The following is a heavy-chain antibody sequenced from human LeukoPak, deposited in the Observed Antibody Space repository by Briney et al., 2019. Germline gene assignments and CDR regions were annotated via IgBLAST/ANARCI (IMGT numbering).Heavy chain of an antibody. J-gene: IGHJ4*02. CDR1: GFTFSSYG. D-gene: IGHD4-17*01. Sequence: PRQSLRLSCAASGFTFSSYGMSWVRQAPGKGLEWVSAISGSGGSTYYADSVKGRFTISRDNSKNTLYLQTNSLRAEDTAVYYCTRADGDYDHRFFDYWGQGTQVIVSS. CDR2: ISGSGGST. CDR3: TRADGDYDHRFFDY. V-gene: IGHV3-23*01.